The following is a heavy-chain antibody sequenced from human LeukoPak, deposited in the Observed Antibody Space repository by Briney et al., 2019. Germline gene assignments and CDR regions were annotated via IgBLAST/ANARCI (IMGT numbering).Heavy chain of an antibody. CDR1: GFTFSSYA. Sequence: GSLRLSCAASGFTFSSYAMSWVRQPPGKGLEWIGEINHSGSTNYNPSLKSRVTISVDTSKNRFSLKLSSVTAADTAVYYCARLGPKHYYGSGSYYYSPPWGQGTLVTVSS. V-gene: IGHV4-34*01. J-gene: IGHJ5*02. D-gene: IGHD3-10*01. CDR3: ARLGPKHYYGSGSYYYSPP. CDR2: INHSGST.